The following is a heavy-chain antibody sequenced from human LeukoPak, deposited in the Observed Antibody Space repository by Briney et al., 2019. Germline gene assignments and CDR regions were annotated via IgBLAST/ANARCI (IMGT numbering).Heavy chain of an antibody. V-gene: IGHV3-30*09. J-gene: IGHJ3*02. CDR2: ISYDGNTK. CDR3: AREAIGTTMSDDAFDI. CDR1: GLTFSNFP. D-gene: IGHD1-1*01. Sequence: GGSLRLSCAATGLTFSNFPMHWVRQAPGKGLEWVALISYDGNTKYYADSVKGRFAITKDSSKNTLFLQMDSLRVEDTAVYYCAREAIGTTMSDDAFDIWGQGTMVTVSS.